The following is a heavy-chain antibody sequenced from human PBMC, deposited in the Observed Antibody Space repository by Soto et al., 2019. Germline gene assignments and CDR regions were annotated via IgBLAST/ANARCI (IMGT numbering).Heavy chain of an antibody. J-gene: IGHJ3*02. CDR3: AKGRGSYYVGGVDGFDI. V-gene: IGHV3-23*01. CDR1: GFTFSSYA. D-gene: IGHD1-26*01. Sequence: EVQLLESGGGLVQPGGSLRLSCAASGFTFSSYAMSWVRQAPGKGLEWVSAISGSGGSTYYADSVKGRFTISRDNSEKTLYLQMNSLRAEETAVYYCAKGRGSYYVGGVDGFDIWGQGTMVTVSS. CDR2: ISGSGGST.